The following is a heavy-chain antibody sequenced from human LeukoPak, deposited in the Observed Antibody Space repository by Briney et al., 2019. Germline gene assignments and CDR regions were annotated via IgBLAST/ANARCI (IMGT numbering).Heavy chain of an antibody. CDR3: ARQYGPGYSSTWYFDY. D-gene: IGHD6-13*01. CDR2: IYDNGNT. Sequence: SETLSLTCTVSGGSISSSAYSWGWIRQPPGKGFDWIGNIYDNGNTYYNPALKSRVTISVDTSKNQFSLQLNSVTAADTAVYYCARQYGPGYSSTWYFDYWGQGTLVTVSS. J-gene: IGHJ4*02. CDR1: GGSISSSAYS. V-gene: IGHV4-39*01.